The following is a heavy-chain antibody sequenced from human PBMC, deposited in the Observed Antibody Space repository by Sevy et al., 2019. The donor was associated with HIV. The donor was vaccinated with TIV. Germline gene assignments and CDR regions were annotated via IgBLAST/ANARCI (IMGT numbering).Heavy chain of an antibody. CDR2: ISGSGGST. J-gene: IGHJ6*02. Sequence: GESLKISCAASGFTFSSYAMSWVRQAPGKGLEWVSAISGSGGSTYYADSVKGRFTISRDNSKNTLYLQMNSLRAEDTAVYYCAKDPFFDILTGYYKPMSYYGMDVWGQGTTVTVSS. CDR1: GFTFSSYA. V-gene: IGHV3-23*01. D-gene: IGHD3-9*01. CDR3: AKDPFFDILTGYYKPMSYYGMDV.